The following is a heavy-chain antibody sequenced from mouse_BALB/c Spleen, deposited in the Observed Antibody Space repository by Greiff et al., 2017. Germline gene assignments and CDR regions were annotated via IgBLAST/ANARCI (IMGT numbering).Heavy chain of an antibody. V-gene: IGHV3-2*02. D-gene: IGHD3-2*01. CDR1: GYSITSDYA. J-gene: IGHJ3*01. Sequence: EVKLQESGPGLVKPSQSLSLTCTVTGYSITSDYAWNWIRQFPGNKLEWMGYISYSGSTSYNPSLKSRISITRDTSKNQFFLQLNSVTTEDTATYYCAETARVPFAYWGQGTLVTVSA. CDR2: ISYSGST. CDR3: AETARVPFAY.